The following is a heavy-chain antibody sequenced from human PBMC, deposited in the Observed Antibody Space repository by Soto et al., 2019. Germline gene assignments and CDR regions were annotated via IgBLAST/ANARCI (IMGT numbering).Heavy chain of an antibody. D-gene: IGHD6-13*01. Sequence: KASETLSLTCTVSGGSISSNYWTWIRQPPGKGLEWIGYVYNSGSTNYNPSLKSRVTISEDTSKSQFSLKVNSMTAADTAVYYCARYRREAVAGYTLDNWGRGILVTVSS. J-gene: IGHJ4*02. CDR1: GGSISSNY. V-gene: IGHV4-59*01. CDR2: VYNSGST. CDR3: ARYRREAVAGYTLDN.